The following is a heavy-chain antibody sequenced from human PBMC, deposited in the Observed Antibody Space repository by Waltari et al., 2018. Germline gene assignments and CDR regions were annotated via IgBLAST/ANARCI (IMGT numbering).Heavy chain of an antibody. D-gene: IGHD5-12*01. CDR1: GYTFTGYY. CDR3: ARATIVATMGDNWFDP. Sequence: QVQLVQSGAEVKKPGASVKVSCKASGYTFTGYYMHWVRQAPGQGLEWMGWINPNSGGTNYAQKFQGRFTMTRDTSISTAYMELSRLRSDDTAVYYCARATIVATMGDNWFDPWGQGTLVTVSS. J-gene: IGHJ5*02. CDR2: INPNSGGT. V-gene: IGHV1-2*02.